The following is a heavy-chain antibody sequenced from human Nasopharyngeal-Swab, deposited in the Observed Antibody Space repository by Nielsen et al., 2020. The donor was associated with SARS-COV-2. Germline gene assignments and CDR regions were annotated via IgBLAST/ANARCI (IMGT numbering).Heavy chain of an antibody. CDR1: GFTFSSYA. J-gene: IGHJ4*02. Sequence: GGSLRLSCAASGFTFSSYAMSWVRQAPGKGLEWVSAISGSGGSTYYADSVKGRFTIFRDNSKNTLYLQMNSLRAEDTAVYYCAKGPGYCSSTSCARKAYFDYWGQGTLVTVSS. CDR2: ISGSGGST. CDR3: AKGPGYCSSTSCARKAYFDY. V-gene: IGHV3-23*01. D-gene: IGHD2-2*03.